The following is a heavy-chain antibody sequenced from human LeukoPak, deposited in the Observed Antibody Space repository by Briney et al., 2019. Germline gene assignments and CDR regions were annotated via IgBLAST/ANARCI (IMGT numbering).Heavy chain of an antibody. J-gene: IGHJ6*02. CDR1: GGSISSSTYY. D-gene: IGHD1/OR15-1a*01. V-gene: IGHV4-39*01. CDR3: ARQKCEQQGRDYYFNGLDV. Sequence: SETLSLTSTVSGGSISSSTYYWGWIRQSPGKGLEWIGSVHYSGGSYYNPSLKSRVTISLNTSKNQFSLKLSSVTAADTAVYYCARQKCEQQGRDYYFNGLDVWGPGTTVIVSS. CDR2: VHYSGGS.